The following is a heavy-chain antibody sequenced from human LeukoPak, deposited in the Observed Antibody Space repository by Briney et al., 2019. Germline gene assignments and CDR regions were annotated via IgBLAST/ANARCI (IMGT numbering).Heavy chain of an antibody. V-gene: IGHV5-51*01. Sequence: XDSDTRYSPSFQGQVTISADKSISTTYLQWSSLKASDTAMYYCATPYPREYCSSTTCYFNYWGQGTLVTVSS. J-gene: IGHJ4*02. D-gene: IGHD2-2*01. CDR3: ATPYPREYCSSTTCYFNY. CDR2: XDSDT.